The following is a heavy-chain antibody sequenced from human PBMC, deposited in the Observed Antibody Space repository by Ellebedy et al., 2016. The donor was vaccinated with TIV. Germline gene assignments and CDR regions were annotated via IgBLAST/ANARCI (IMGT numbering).Heavy chain of an antibody. CDR2: KHHTGIT. V-gene: IGHV4-38-2*02. J-gene: IGHJ6*03. Sequence: GSLRLSCSVSGSSINTHYYWGWIRQSPGKGLEWIANKHHTGITYNNPSLESRVTISLDTSKDQFSLRLTSVTAADTAVYYCARDGTVLVPAADMDVWGKGTTVTVSS. D-gene: IGHD2-2*01. CDR3: ARDGTVLVPAADMDV. CDR1: GSSINTHYY.